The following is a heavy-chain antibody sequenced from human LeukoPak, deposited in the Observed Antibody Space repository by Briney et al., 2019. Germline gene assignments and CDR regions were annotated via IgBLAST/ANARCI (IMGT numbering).Heavy chain of an antibody. CDR3: AGYIVATKGWFGP. Sequence: SETLSLTCTVSGGSISSYYWSWIRQPPGKGLEWIGYIYYSGSTNYNPSLKSRVTISVDTSKNQFSLKLSSVTAADTAVYYCAGYIVATKGWFGPWGQGTLVTVSS. J-gene: IGHJ5*02. V-gene: IGHV4-59*01. D-gene: IGHD5-12*01. CDR1: GGSISSYY. CDR2: IYYSGST.